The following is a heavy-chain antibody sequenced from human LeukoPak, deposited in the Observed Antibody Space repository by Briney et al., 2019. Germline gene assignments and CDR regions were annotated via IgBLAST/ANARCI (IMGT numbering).Heavy chain of an antibody. Sequence: KSSETLSPTCTVSGGSISSSSYYWVWIRQPPGKGLEWIGSIYYSGNTYYNPSLKSRVSISLDTSKNQFSLKLSSVTAADTAVYYCARRYYYDSSGRDPFDCWGQGTLVTVSS. J-gene: IGHJ4*02. V-gene: IGHV4-39*01. CDR1: GGSISSSSYY. CDR2: IYYSGNT. CDR3: ARRYYYDSSGRDPFDC. D-gene: IGHD3-22*01.